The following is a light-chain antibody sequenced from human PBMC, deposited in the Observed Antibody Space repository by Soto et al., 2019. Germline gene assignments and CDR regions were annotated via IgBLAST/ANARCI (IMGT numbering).Light chain of an antibody. Sequence: EIVLPQSPGTLSLSPGASATLSCRASQSVSSTFLAWYQQRPGQAPRLLIYGASSRATGIPDRFSGSGSGTDFTLTISSLQPEDFATYYCQQRFSPPLTFGGGTKVDI. V-gene: IGKV3-20*01. CDR3: QQRFSPPLT. J-gene: IGKJ4*01. CDR2: GAS. CDR1: QSVSSTF.